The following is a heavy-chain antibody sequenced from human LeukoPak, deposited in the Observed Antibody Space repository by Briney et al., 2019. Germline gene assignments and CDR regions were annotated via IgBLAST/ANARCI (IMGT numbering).Heavy chain of an antibody. J-gene: IGHJ3*02. V-gene: IGHV1-69*13. CDR1: GGTFSSYA. Sequence: SVKVSCKASGGTFSSYAISWVRQAPGQGLEWMGGIIPIIGTANYAQKFQGRVTITADESTSTAYMELSSLRSEGTAVYYCAREGLYDYGDYREDAFDIWGQGTMVTVSS. CDR2: IIPIIGTA. D-gene: IGHD4-17*01. CDR3: AREGLYDYGDYREDAFDI.